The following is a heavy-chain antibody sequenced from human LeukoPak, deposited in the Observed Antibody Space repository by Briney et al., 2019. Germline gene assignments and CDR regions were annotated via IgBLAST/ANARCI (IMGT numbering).Heavy chain of an antibody. Sequence: GGSLRLSCAASGFTFSSYPMHWVRQAPGKGLEYVSTISRTGGSTYYANSVKGRFTISRDNSKNTLYLQTGSLRAEDMAVYYCARAISGSGSYYSDYWGQGTLVTVSS. D-gene: IGHD3-10*01. CDR2: ISRTGGST. J-gene: IGHJ4*02. CDR1: GFTFSSYP. CDR3: ARAISGSGSYYSDY. V-gene: IGHV3-64*01.